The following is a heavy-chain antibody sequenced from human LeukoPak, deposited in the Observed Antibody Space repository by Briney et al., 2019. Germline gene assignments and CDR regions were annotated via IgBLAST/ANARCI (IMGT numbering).Heavy chain of an antibody. CDR1: GGSISGSSYY. D-gene: IGHD1-26*01. J-gene: IGHJ4*02. Sequence: SETLSLTCTVSGGSISGSSYYWVWIRQPPGKGLEWIGSIYYSGTTYYNPSLRSRVTILVDTSKNQFSLKLSSVTASDTAVYYCARVRELLGDYWGQGTLVTVSS. V-gene: IGHV4-39*07. CDR2: IYYSGTT. CDR3: ARVRELLGDY.